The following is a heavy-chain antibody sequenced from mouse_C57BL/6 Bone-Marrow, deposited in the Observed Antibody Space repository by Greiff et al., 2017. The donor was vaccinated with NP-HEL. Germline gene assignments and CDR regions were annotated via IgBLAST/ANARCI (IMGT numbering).Heavy chain of an antibody. Sequence: VQLKESGAELVRPGASVKLSCTASGFNIKDYYMHWVKQRPEQGLEWIGRIDPEDGDTEYAPKFQGKATMTAGTSSNTAYLQLSSLTSEDTAVYYCTTWDGNPYYFDYWGQGTTLTVSS. CDR1: GFNIKDYY. V-gene: IGHV14-1*01. D-gene: IGHD2-1*01. CDR2: IDPEDGDT. CDR3: TTWDGNPYYFDY. J-gene: IGHJ2*01.